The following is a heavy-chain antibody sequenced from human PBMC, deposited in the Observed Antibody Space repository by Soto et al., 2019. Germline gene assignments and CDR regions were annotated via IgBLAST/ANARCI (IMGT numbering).Heavy chain of an antibody. J-gene: IGHJ2*01. V-gene: IGHV2-5*02. CDR3: AHSEWSGADGYSRWYFGR. CDR1: GFSLTTGGVA. Sequence: ITLKESGPTLVKPTQTLTLTCTFSGFSLTTGGVAVGWLRQPPGKALEWLALIYWDDDKRYSPSLKSRLSITKDTSKNQVVLTMTNMDPVDTATYYCAHSEWSGADGYSRWYFGRWGRGTLVTVSS. D-gene: IGHD3-3*01. CDR2: IYWDDDK.